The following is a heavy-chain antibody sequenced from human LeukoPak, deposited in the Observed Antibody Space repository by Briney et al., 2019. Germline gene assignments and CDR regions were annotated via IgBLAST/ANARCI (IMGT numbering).Heavy chain of an antibody. CDR1: GGSINNYY. Sequence: PSETLSLTCTVSGGSINNYYWAWIRQPPGKGLQWIGHMYSNVTTKYNPSFRSRVTMSIDTSKSQFSLKLSSVTAADTAVYYCARDKGSGSYFGHFGMDLWGQGTTVTVSS. V-gene: IGHV4-59*12. CDR3: ARDKGSGSYFGHFGMDL. J-gene: IGHJ6*02. D-gene: IGHD1-26*01. CDR2: MYSNVTT.